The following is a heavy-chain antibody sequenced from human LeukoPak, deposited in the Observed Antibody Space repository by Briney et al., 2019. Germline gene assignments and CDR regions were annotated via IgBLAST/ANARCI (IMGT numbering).Heavy chain of an antibody. CDR3: AREIRGLWFGEPRGWFDP. Sequence: SETLSLTCTISGGSISSYYWSWIRQPPGKGLEWIGSIYYSGSTYYNPSLKSRVTISVDTSKNQFSLKLTSVTAADTAVYYCAREIRGLWFGEPRGWFDPWGQGTLVTVSS. V-gene: IGHV4-39*07. J-gene: IGHJ5*02. CDR1: GGSISSYY. D-gene: IGHD3-10*01. CDR2: IYYSGST.